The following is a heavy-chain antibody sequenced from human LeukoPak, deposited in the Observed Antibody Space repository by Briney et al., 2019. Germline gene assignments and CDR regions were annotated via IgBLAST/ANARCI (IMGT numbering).Heavy chain of an antibody. CDR1: GYTFTGYY. Sequence: ASVKVSCKTSGYTFTGYYMHWVRQAPGQGLEWMGWINPNSGGTNYAQKFQGRVTMTRDTSITTAYMEMSRLRSDDTALYYCARSPHILTGENFDYWGQGTLVTVSS. J-gene: IGHJ4*02. V-gene: IGHV1-2*02. D-gene: IGHD3-9*01. CDR2: INPNSGGT. CDR3: ARSPHILTGENFDY.